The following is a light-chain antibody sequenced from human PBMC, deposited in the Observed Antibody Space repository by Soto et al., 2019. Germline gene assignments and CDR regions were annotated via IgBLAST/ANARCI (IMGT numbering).Light chain of an antibody. V-gene: IGKV4-1*01. CDR3: QQYYSTPIT. CDR2: WAS. CDR1: QSVLYSSNNKNY. Sequence: DIVMTQSPDSLAVSLGERATINCKSSQSVLYSSNNKNYLAWYQQKPGQHPKLLIYWASTRESVVPHRFSGSGSGTDFTLTIRSLQAEDVAVYYCQQYYSTPITFCQGTRLEIK. J-gene: IGKJ5*01.